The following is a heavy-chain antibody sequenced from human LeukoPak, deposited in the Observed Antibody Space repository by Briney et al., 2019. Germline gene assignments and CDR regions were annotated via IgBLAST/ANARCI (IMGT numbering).Heavy chain of an antibody. Sequence: SETLSLTCTVSGVSITSYYWTWIRQPAGKGLEWIGRIHASGSTTYNPSLKSRVTMSVDTSKNQFSLKLSSVTAADTAVYYCASSDYDFWSGYRNNWFDPWGQGTLVTVSS. CDR2: IHASGST. V-gene: IGHV4-4*07. D-gene: IGHD3-3*01. CDR3: ASSDYDFWSGYRNNWFDP. CDR1: GVSITSYY. J-gene: IGHJ5*02.